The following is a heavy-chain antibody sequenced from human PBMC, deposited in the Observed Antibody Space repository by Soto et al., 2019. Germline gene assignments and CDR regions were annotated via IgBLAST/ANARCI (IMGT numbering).Heavy chain of an antibody. Sequence: SVKVSCKASGGTFSSYAISWVRQAPGKGLEWMGGIIPIFGTANYAQKFQGRVTITADKSTSTAYMELSSLRSEDTAVYYCASGFVYSSSSLPWFDPWGQGTLVTVSS. CDR3: ASGFVYSSSSLPWFDP. CDR1: GGTFSSYA. CDR2: IIPIFGTA. D-gene: IGHD6-6*01. V-gene: IGHV1-69*06. J-gene: IGHJ5*02.